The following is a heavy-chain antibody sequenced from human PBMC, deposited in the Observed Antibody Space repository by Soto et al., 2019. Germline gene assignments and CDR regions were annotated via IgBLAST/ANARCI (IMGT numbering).Heavy chain of an antibody. CDR2: ISSSSSFI. Sequence: EVQLVESGGGLVKPGGSLRLSCAASGFTFSSYSMNWVRQAPGKGLEWVSSISSSSSFIYYADSVTGRFTISRDNAKTSLYLQMNSLRAEDTAMFYCARSSDILTVYSGFDYWGQGTLVTVSS. CDR3: ARSSDILTVYSGFDY. D-gene: IGHD3-9*01. J-gene: IGHJ4*02. CDR1: GFTFSSYS. V-gene: IGHV3-21*01.